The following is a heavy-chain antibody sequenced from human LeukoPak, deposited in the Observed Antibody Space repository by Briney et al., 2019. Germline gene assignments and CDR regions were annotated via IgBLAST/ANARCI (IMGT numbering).Heavy chain of an antibody. J-gene: IGHJ4*02. V-gene: IGHV1-18*01. CDR1: GYTFTNYG. D-gene: IGHD6-6*01. CDR3: ARRYYSSSSLYYFDY. Sequence: ASVKVSCKASGYTFTNYGISWVRQAPGQGLEWMGWISVYNGNTNYAQKLQGRVTMTTDTSTSTAYMELRSLRSDDTAVYYCARRYYSSSSLYYFDYWGQGTLVTVSS. CDR2: ISVYNGNT.